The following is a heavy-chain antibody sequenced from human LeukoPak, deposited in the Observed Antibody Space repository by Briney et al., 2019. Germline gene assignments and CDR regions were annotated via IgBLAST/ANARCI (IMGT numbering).Heavy chain of an antibody. D-gene: IGHD3-10*01. CDR2: IYGSGST. CDR1: GGSISSGSNY. V-gene: IGHV4-61*09. Sequence: SETLSLTCTVSGGSISSGSNYWSWIRQPAGKGLEWIGHIYGSGSTNYSPSLKSRVTISVDTSKNQFSLKLSSVTAADTAVYYCARGFYGSGSYWFDPWGQGTLVTVSS. J-gene: IGHJ5*02. CDR3: ARGFYGSGSYWFDP.